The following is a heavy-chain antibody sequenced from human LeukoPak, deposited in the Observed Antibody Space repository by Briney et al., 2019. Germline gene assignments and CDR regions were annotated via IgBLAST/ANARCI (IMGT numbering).Heavy chain of an antibody. CDR1: GFTVSSNY. D-gene: IGHD5-12*01. V-gene: IGHV3-53*01. CDR3: ARYSRDGYSGYRKDWYFDL. Sequence: GGSLRLSCAASGFTVSSNYMSWVRQAPGKGLEWVSVIYSGGSTYYADSVKGRFTISRDNSKNTLYLQMNSLRAEDTAVYYCARYSRDGYSGYRKDWYFDLWGRGTLVTVSS. J-gene: IGHJ2*01. CDR2: IYSGGST.